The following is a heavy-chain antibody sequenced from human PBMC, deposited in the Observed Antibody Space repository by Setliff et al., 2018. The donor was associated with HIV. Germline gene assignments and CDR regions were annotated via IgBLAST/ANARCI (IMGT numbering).Heavy chain of an antibody. Sequence: GGSLRLSCAASGFTFSTYAMSWVRQAPGKGLEWVSTISGSGGNTYYADSVKGRFTISRDNSKNTLYLQMNSLRAEDTAVYYCARAPGSSWYRAAYYYMDVWGKGTTVTVSS. D-gene: IGHD6-13*01. V-gene: IGHV3-23*01. CDR2: ISGSGGNT. CDR1: GFTFSTYA. J-gene: IGHJ6*03. CDR3: ARAPGSSWYRAAYYYMDV.